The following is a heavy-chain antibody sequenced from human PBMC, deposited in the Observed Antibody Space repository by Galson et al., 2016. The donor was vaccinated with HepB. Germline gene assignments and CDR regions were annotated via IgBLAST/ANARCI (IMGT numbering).Heavy chain of an antibody. Sequence: CAISGDSVSSSSASWNWIRQSPSRGLEWLGRTYYRSKWYSGYAASVRSRISINPDTSKNQFSLQLTSVTPEDTAVYYCAKTYYDILTAFDFWGQGTLVTVSS. V-gene: IGHV6-1*01. CDR3: AKTYYDILTAFDF. CDR2: TYYRSKWYS. D-gene: IGHD3-9*01. J-gene: IGHJ4*02. CDR1: GDSVSSSSAS.